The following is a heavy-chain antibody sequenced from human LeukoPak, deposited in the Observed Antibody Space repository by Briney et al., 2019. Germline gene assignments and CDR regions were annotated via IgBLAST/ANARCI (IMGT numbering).Heavy chain of an antibody. CDR2: IKQDGSEK. D-gene: IGHD3-3*01. CDR3: ARGPTFRSPFWSGYYNY. Sequence: PGGSLRLSCAASGFTFSSYWMSWVRQAPGKGLEWVANIKQDGSEKYYVDSVKGRFTISRDNAKNSLYLQMNSLRAEDTAVYYCARGPTFRSPFWSGYYNYWGQGTLVTVSS. J-gene: IGHJ4*02. CDR1: GFTFSSYW. V-gene: IGHV3-7*01.